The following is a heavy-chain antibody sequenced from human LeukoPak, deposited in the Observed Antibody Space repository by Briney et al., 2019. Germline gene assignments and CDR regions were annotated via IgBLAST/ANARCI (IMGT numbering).Heavy chain of an antibody. CDR1: GASINSGSYY. V-gene: IGHV4-61*02. J-gene: IGHJ4*02. D-gene: IGHD6-6*01. Sequence: SETLSLTCAVSGASINSGSYYWSWIRQPAGKGLEWIGRIFTSRSTNYNPSLKSRVTISVDRSKNQFSLKLSSVTAADTAVYYCASQLGYFDFWGQGTLVTVSS. CDR2: IFTSRST. CDR3: ASQLGYFDF.